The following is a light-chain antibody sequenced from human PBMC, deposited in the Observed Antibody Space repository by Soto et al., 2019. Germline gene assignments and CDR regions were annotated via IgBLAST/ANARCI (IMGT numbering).Light chain of an antibody. CDR2: GAS. V-gene: IGKV1-27*01. CDR1: QDISNF. Sequence: DLQMTQSPSSLSASVGDRVTITCRASQDISNFLVWFQQKPGKVPNLLIYGASTLQSGVPSRVSGSGSGAEFTLTISSLQPEDVATYFCQKYNSAPFTFGPGTTVDIK. CDR3: QKYNSAPFT. J-gene: IGKJ3*01.